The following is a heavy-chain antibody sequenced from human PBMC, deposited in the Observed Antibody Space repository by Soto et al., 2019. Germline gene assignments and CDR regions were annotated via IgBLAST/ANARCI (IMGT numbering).Heavy chain of an antibody. V-gene: IGHV1-69*13. CDR1: GGTFSSYA. CDR2: IIPIVGTA. J-gene: IGHJ4*02. D-gene: IGHD3-22*01. CDR3: ARSADYYDSSGSASHDY. Sequence: SVKVSCKASGGTFSSYAISWVRQAPGQGLEWMGGIIPIVGTANYAQKFQGRVTITADESTSTAYMELSSLRSEDTAVYYCARSADYYDSSGSASHDYWGQGTLVTVSS.